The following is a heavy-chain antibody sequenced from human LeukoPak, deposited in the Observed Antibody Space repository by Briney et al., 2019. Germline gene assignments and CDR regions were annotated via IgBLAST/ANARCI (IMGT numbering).Heavy chain of an antibody. CDR3: ARKSGGSDFWSGYGPDY. D-gene: IGHD3-3*01. CDR1: GYTFTSYG. Sequence: ASVKVSCKASGYTFTSYGISWVRQAPGQGLEWMGWISAYNGNTNYAQKLQGRVTMTTDTSTSTAYMELRSLRSDDTAVYYCARKSGGSDFWSGYGPDYWGQGTLVTVSS. CDR2: ISAYNGNT. V-gene: IGHV1-18*01. J-gene: IGHJ4*02.